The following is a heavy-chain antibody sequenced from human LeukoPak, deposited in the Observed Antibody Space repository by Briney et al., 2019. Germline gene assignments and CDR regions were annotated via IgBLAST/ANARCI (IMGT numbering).Heavy chain of an antibody. D-gene: IGHD6-13*01. Sequence: SETLSLTCTVSGGSISSSSYYWGWIRQPPGKGLEWIGSIYYSGSTYYNPSLKSRVTISVDTSKNQFSLKLSSVTAADTAVYCCARVRYSSSWSYYYYGMDVWGQGTTVTVSS. CDR3: ARVRYSSSWSYYYYGMDV. CDR2: IYYSGST. V-gene: IGHV4-39*07. J-gene: IGHJ6*02. CDR1: GGSISSSSYY.